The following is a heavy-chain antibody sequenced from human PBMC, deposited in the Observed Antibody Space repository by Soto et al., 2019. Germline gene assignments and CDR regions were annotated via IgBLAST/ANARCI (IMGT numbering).Heavy chain of an antibody. D-gene: IGHD3-9*01. J-gene: IGHJ3*02. V-gene: IGHV3-23*01. Sequence: GGSLRLSCAASRFTFSTYAMSWVRQAPGEGLEWVSAFSGSGGSTYYADSVKGRFTRSIDNSKNPLYLQMNSLRAEDTAVYYCAKDRDTIFSPPDAFDIWGHGTMVT. CDR2: FSGSGGST. CDR3: AKDRDTIFSPPDAFDI. CDR1: RFTFSTYA.